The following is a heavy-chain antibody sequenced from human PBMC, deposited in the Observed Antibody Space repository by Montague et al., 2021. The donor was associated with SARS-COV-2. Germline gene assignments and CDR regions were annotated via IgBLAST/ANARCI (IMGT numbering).Heavy chain of an antibody. CDR1: GXSISSGYY. CDR2: IYHSGST. V-gene: IGHV4-38-2*02. CDR3: ARDVRYYDFWSGRAQTSPDY. D-gene: IGHD3-3*01. J-gene: IGHJ4*02. Sequence: SETLSLTCTASGXSISSGYYWGWIRQPPGKGLEWIGSIYHSGSTYYNPSRKSRVTISVDTSKNQFSLKLSSVTAADTAVYYCARDVRYYDFWSGRAQTSPDYWGQGTLVTVSS.